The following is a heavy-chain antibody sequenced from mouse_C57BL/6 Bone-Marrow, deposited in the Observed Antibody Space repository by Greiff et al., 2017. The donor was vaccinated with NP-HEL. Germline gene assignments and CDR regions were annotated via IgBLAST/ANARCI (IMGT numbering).Heavy chain of an antibody. V-gene: IGHV1-82*01. CDR2: IYPGDGDT. CDR3: ARETLYYDSSYAMDY. Sequence: QVQLQQSGPELVKPGASVKISCKASGYAFSSSWMNWVKQRPGKGLEWIGRIYPGDGDTNYNGKFKGKATLTADKSSSTAYMQLSSLTSEDSAVYFCARETLYYDSSYAMDYWGQGTSVTVSS. D-gene: IGHD2-4*01. J-gene: IGHJ4*01. CDR1: GYAFSSSW.